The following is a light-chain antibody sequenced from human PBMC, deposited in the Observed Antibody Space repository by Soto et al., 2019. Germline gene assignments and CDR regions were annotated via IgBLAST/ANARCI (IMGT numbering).Light chain of an antibody. CDR2: KAY. Sequence: DIQMTQSPSTLSAAVGDRVTITCRASQSISSWLAWYQQKPGKAPKLLIYKAYSLESGVTSRFSGSGSGTEFTLTISSLQPDDFATYYCQQYNSYWTFGQGTKV. J-gene: IGKJ1*01. CDR3: QQYNSYWT. V-gene: IGKV1-5*03. CDR1: QSISSW.